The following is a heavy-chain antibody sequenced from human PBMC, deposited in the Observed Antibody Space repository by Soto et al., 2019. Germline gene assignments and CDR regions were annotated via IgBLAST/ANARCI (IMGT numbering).Heavy chain of an antibody. CDR1: GGSVSSGRTN. V-gene: IGHV4-61*01. CDR3: AIDRLTEQQLGGYYYYGIDV. CDR2: TYTSGST. Sequence: PSETLSLTCTVSGGSVSSGRTNWSWIRQPPGKGLEWRGHTYTSGSTSYSPSRQRPVATSVDTSKKEFSLKMSCVTAADAAVYYCAIDRLTEQQLGGYYYYGIDVWGQGTTVT. D-gene: IGHD6-13*01. J-gene: IGHJ6*02.